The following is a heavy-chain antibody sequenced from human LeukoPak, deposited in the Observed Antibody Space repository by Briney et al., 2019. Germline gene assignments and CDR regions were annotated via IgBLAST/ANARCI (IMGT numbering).Heavy chain of an antibody. Sequence: ASVKVSCKASGYTFTSYGISWVRQAPGQGLEWMGGISAYNGNTNYAQKLQGRVTMTTDTSTSTAYMELRSLRSDDTAVYYCARFDIVVVPAANPPDYWGQGTLVTVSS. CDR3: ARFDIVVVPAANPPDY. J-gene: IGHJ4*02. CDR2: ISAYNGNT. D-gene: IGHD2-2*01. CDR1: GYTFTSYG. V-gene: IGHV1-18*01.